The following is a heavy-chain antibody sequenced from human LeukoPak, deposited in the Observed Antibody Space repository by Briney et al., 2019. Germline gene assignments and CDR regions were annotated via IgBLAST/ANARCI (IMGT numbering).Heavy chain of an antibody. CDR3: ASALSTAMVTPYSY. V-gene: IGHV4-59*01. D-gene: IGHD5-18*01. Sequence: SETLSLTCTVSGGSISSYYWSWIRQPPGKGLEWIGYIYYSGSTNYNPSLKSRVTISVDTSKNQFSLKLSSVTAADTAVYYCASALSTAMVTPYSYWGQETLVTVSS. CDR1: GGSISSYY. CDR2: IYYSGST. J-gene: IGHJ4*02.